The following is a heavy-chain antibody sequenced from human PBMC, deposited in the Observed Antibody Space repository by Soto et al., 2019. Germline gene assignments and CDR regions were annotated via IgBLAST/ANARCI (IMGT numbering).Heavy chain of an antibody. J-gene: IGHJ4*02. CDR2: IIPRGGST. CDR3: ARDSIVARYYFDY. V-gene: IGHV1-46*01. D-gene: IGHD6-6*01. Sequence: ASEKVSCKASGGTFSSYAISCVRQTPGQGLEWMGIIIPRGGSTTYAQKFQGRVTLTSDTSTSTAYMELSRLRSEDTAVYFCARDSIVARYYFDYWGQGTPVTVSS. CDR1: GGTFSSYA.